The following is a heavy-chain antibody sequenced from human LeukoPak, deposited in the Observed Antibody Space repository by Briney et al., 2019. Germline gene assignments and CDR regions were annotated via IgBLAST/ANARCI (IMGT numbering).Heavy chain of an antibody. CDR2: ISSSGSTI. D-gene: IGHD3-10*01. CDR1: GFTFSDYY. CDR3: AKGPPSPDWWYYYGSGSYIDYYYYYMDV. J-gene: IGHJ6*03. V-gene: IGHV3-11*04. Sequence: GGSLRLSCAASGFTFSDYYMSWIRQAPGKGLEWVSYISSSGSTIYYADSVKGRFTISRDNSKNTLYLQMNSLRAEDTAVYYCAKGPPSPDWWYYYGSGSYIDYYYYYMDVWGKGTTVTISS.